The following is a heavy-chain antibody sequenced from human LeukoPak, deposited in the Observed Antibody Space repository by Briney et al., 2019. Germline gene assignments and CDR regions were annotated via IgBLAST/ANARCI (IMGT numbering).Heavy chain of an antibody. V-gene: IGHV3-33*06. CDR3: AKDGGLWVSAHWGDS. D-gene: IGHD7-27*01. CDR2: IWYDGSNK. J-gene: IGHJ4*02. Sequence: GGSLRLSCAASGFTFSSYGMHWVRQAPGKGLEWVAVIWYDGSNKYYADSVKGRFTVSRDDSKNTLYLQMNSLRAEDTAVYYCAKDGGLWVSAHWGDSWGRGTLVTVSS. CDR1: GFTFSSYG.